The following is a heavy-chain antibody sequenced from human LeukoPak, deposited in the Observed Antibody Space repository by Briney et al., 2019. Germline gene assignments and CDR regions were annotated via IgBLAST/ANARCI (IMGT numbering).Heavy chain of an antibody. D-gene: IGHD3-10*01. V-gene: IGHV3-21*01. CDR1: GFTFSSYT. CDR2: ISSSSYI. J-gene: IGHJ4*02. CDR3: ARGAMVRGVIIMDY. Sequence: GGSLRLSCAASGFTFSSYTMNWVRQAPGKGLEWVSSISSSSYINYADSVKGRFTISRDNAKNSLYLQMNSLRAEDTAVYYCARGAMVRGVIIMDYWGQGTLVTVSS.